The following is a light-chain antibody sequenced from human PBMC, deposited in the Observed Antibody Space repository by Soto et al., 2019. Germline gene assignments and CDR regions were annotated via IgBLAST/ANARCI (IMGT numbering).Light chain of an antibody. CDR3: QQYYSYPRT. V-gene: IGKV1-16*02. Sequence: DIQMTQSPSSLSASVGDRVTITCRASQDISNFLAWFQQKPGKAPKSLIYAAPSLQNGVPSKFTGSGYGTDLTLTISSLQPEDFATYYCQQYYSYPRTFGQGTKVEIK. CDR1: QDISNF. J-gene: IGKJ1*01. CDR2: AAP.